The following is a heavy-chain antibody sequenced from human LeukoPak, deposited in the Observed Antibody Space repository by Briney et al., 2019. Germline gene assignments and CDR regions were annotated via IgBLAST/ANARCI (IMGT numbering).Heavy chain of an antibody. CDR3: ARALLDYGDYVDY. D-gene: IGHD4-17*01. J-gene: IGHJ4*02. Sequence: SETLSLTCTVSGGSINNYYWSWMRQPPGKGLEWIGYIYDSGSTNYNPSLKSRVTISVDTSKNQFSLKLSSVTAADTAVYYCARALLDYGDYVDYWGQGTLVTVSS. CDR2: IYDSGST. CDR1: GGSINNYY. V-gene: IGHV4-59*12.